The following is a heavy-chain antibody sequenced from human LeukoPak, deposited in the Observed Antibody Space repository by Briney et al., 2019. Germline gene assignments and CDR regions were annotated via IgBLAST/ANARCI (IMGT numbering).Heavy chain of an antibody. J-gene: IGHJ6*04. CDR2: INHSGST. CDR3: ARSVVVPAAIPREYYYYGMDV. D-gene: IGHD2-2*01. V-gene: IGHV4-34*01. Sequence: PSETLSLTCAVYGGSFSGYYWSWIRLPPGKGLEWIGEINHSGSTNYNPSLKSRVTISVDTSKNQFSLKLSSVTAADTAVYYCARSVVVPAAIPREYYYYGMDVWGKGTTVTVSS. CDR1: GGSFSGYY.